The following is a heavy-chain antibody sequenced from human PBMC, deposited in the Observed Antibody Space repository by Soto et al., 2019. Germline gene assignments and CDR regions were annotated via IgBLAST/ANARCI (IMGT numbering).Heavy chain of an antibody. J-gene: IGHJ4*02. D-gene: IGHD4-4*01. CDR3: GRHGPGGVYSDY. Sequence: SETLSLTCTVAGGSISSSGYYWGWIRQPPGKGLEWIGSIYYSGSTYYNPSLKSRVTISVDTSKNQFSLKLSSVTAADTAVYYCGRHGPGGVYSDYGGREPLV. V-gene: IGHV4-39*01. CDR2: IYYSGST. CDR1: GGSISSSGYY.